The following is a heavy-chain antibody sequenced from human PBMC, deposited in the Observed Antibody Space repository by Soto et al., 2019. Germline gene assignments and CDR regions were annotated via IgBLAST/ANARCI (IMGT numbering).Heavy chain of an antibody. V-gene: IGHV1-2*04. CDR2: INPNSGGT. Sequence: QVQLVQSGAEVKKPGASVKVSCKASGYTFTGYYMHWVRQAPGQGLEWMGWINPNSGGTNYAQKFKGWVTITTDTTISTDYMELRRLSSDDTAVYCCARGGDLYCSGGSCYSWFDPWGQGTLVTVSS. CDR3: ARGGDLYCSGGSCYSWFDP. J-gene: IGHJ5*02. D-gene: IGHD2-15*01. CDR1: GYTFTGYY.